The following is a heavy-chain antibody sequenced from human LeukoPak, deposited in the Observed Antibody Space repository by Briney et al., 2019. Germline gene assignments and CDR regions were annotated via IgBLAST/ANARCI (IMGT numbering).Heavy chain of an antibody. CDR1: GGSISSGGYS. D-gene: IGHD4-17*01. Sequence: SETLSLTCAVSGGSISSGGYSWSWIRQPPGKGLEWIGYIYYSGSTYYNPSLKSRVTISVDTSKNQFSLKLSSVTAADTAVYYCARGIYGDYDRDRRYYYYYMDVWGKGTTVTVSS. CDR2: IYYSGST. CDR3: ARGIYGDYDRDRRYYYYYMDV. J-gene: IGHJ6*03. V-gene: IGHV4-30-4*07.